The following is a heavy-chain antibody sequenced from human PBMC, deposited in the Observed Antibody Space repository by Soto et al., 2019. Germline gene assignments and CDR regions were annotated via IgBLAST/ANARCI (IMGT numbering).Heavy chain of an antibody. D-gene: IGHD3-10*01. Sequence: GGSLRLCWAASGFTFSNHARSWIRQAPGKGLEWVSAISGSGGSTYYADSVKGRFTISRDNSKNTLYLQMNSLRAEDTAVYYCAKDILLWFGEKGAFDIWGQGTMVTVSS. J-gene: IGHJ3*02. CDR2: ISGSGGST. CDR1: GFTFSNHA. CDR3: AKDILLWFGEKGAFDI. V-gene: IGHV3-23*01.